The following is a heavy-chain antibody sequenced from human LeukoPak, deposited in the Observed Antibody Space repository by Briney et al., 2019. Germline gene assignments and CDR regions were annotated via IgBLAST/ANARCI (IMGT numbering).Heavy chain of an antibody. J-gene: IGHJ6*03. CDR2: IYYSGST. Sequence: RPSETLSLTCTVSGGSISSYYWSWIRQPPGKGPEWIGYIYYSGSTNYNPSLKSRVTISVDTSKNQFSLKLSSVTAADTAVYYCAREDEVVADMYYYYYMDVWGKGTTVTVSS. CDR3: AREDEVVADMYYYYYMDV. V-gene: IGHV4-59*01. CDR1: GGSISSYY. D-gene: IGHD2-15*01.